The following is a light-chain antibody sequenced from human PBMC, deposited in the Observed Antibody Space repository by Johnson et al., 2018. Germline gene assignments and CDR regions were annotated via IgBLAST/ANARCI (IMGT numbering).Light chain of an antibody. Sequence: QSVLTQPPSVSAAPGQKVTISCSGSSSNIGNNYVSWYQQLPGTAPKLLIYENNKRPSGIPDRFPGSNSGTSATLGITGLQTGDEADYYCGTWDSRLSAGNVFGTGTKVTVL. CDR2: ENN. CDR3: GTWDSRLSAGNV. J-gene: IGLJ1*01. V-gene: IGLV1-51*02. CDR1: SSNIGNNY.